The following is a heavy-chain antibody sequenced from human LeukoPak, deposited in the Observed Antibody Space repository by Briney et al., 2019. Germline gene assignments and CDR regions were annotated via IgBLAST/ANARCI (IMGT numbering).Heavy chain of an antibody. D-gene: IGHD3-10*01. CDR2: ISSSSTYI. Sequence: GGSLRLSCAASGFTFSRYSMNWVRQATGKGLEWVSSISSSSTYIHYADSVRGLLTIARDNAQNLLYLLMNSLRAEDTAVYYCARERYGSDIGDSYYYYGMDVWGQGTTVTVSS. CDR3: ARERYGSDIGDSYYYYGMDV. J-gene: IGHJ6*02. CDR1: GFTFSRYS. V-gene: IGHV3-21*01.